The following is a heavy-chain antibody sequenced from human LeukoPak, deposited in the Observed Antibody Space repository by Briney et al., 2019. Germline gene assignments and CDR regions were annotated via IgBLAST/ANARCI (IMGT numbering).Heavy chain of an antibody. Sequence: SVKVSCKASGGTFSSYAISWVRQAPGQGLEWTGGIIPIFGTANYAQKFQGRVTITTDESTSTAYMELSSLRSEDTAVYYCARGNTKHCTNGVCYPEDFDYWGQGTLVTVSS. CDR3: ARGNTKHCTNGVCYPEDFDY. J-gene: IGHJ4*02. CDR1: GGTFSSYA. D-gene: IGHD2-8*01. V-gene: IGHV1-69*05. CDR2: IIPIFGTA.